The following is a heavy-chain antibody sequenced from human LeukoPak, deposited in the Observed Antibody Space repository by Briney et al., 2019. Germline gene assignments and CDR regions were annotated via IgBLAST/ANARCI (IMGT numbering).Heavy chain of an antibody. V-gene: IGHV3-15*07. Sequence: GGSLRLSCATPGFTFSNAWMNWVRQAPGKGLEWVGRIRSNSDGGTIDYAAPVKGRFTLSRDGSKTTLYLQMNSLQTEDTAVYYCATDFYDSTWGQGTLVTVSS. D-gene: IGHD3-22*01. CDR2: IRSNSDGGTI. CDR1: GFTFSNAW. J-gene: IGHJ5*02. CDR3: ATDFYDST.